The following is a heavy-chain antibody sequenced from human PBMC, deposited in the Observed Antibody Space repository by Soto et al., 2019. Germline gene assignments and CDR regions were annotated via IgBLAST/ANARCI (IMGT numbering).Heavy chain of an antibody. Sequence: QLQLRESGPGLVKPSETLSLTCTVSGGSISSSSYYWAWIRQSPGKGLEWIGSVYYNGFTYYNPSLKSRVTISVDTSKNQFSLKLTSVTAADPAVYYCARMGDFWSGPGELDPWGQGTLVTVSS. V-gene: IGHV4-39*01. D-gene: IGHD3-3*01. CDR2: VYYNGFT. CDR1: GGSISSSSYY. CDR3: ARMGDFWSGPGELDP. J-gene: IGHJ5*02.